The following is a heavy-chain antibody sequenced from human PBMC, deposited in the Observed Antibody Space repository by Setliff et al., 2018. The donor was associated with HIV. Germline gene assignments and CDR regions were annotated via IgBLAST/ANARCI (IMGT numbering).Heavy chain of an antibody. CDR3: ARDISLGILYTTPDY. J-gene: IGHJ4*02. D-gene: IGHD2-15*01. V-gene: IGHV3-7*03. Sequence: PGGSLRLSCAASGFTFSGYWMSWVRQAPGQGLGWVANIKQDGSEKYYVDSVKGRFTISRDNAKNSMYLQMNSLRAEDTAVYYCARDISLGILYTTPDYWGQGTLVTVSS. CDR2: IKQDGSEK. CDR1: GFTFSGYW.